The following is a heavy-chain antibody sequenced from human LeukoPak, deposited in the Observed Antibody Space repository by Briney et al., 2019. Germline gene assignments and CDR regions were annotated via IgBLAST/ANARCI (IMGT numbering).Heavy chain of an antibody. J-gene: IGHJ3*02. V-gene: IGHV4-31*03. D-gene: IGHD3-10*01. CDR1: GGSISSGGYY. CDR3: ARWEVRLNAFEM. CDR2: IYYSGST. Sequence: PSQTLSLTCTVSGGSISSGGYYWSWIRQHPGKGLEWIGYIYYSGSTYYNPSLKSRVTISVDTSKNQFSLKLSSVTAADTAVYYCARWEVRLNAFEMWGQGTMVTVSS.